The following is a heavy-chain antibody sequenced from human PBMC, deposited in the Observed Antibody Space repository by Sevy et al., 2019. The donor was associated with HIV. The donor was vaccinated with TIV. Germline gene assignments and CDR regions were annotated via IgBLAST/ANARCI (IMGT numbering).Heavy chain of an antibody. CDR2: IYPGDYVT. Sequence: GESLKISCKGSGYTFSNYWIGWVRQMPGKGLEWMGVIYPGDYVTRYSPSFQAQVTMSADKSTSTAYLQWSSLKTSDTAIYYCARYPIVVVPAAEYYFDYWGQGTLVTVSS. J-gene: IGHJ4*02. D-gene: IGHD2-2*01. CDR1: GYTFSNYW. V-gene: IGHV5-51*01. CDR3: ARYPIVVVPAAEYYFDY.